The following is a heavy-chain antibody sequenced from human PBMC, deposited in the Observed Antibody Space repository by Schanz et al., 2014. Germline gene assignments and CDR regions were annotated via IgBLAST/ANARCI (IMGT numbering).Heavy chain of an antibody. D-gene: IGHD1-26*01. CDR2: IGPDSGST. V-gene: IGHV1-18*01. CDR3: ASDGSGRYTGFDY. J-gene: IGHJ4*02. CDR1: GYTFTTYG. Sequence: QVQLVQSGREVKKPGASVKVSCKASGYTFTTYGISWVRQAPGQGLEWMGWIGPDSGSTTYAQKFQGRVTVTRDTSISTAYMELWRLGSEDTAMYYCASDGSGRYTGFDYWGQGTLVTVSS.